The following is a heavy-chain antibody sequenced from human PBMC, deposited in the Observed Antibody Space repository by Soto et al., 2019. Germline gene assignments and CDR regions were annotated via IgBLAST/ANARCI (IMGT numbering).Heavy chain of an antibody. CDR2: ISYSGST. V-gene: IGHV4-59*01. CDR3: ARQMTTLTTFDY. J-gene: IGHJ4*02. Sequence: SETLSLTCAVSGGPISSYYWSWIRQPPGKGLEWIGYISYSGSTNYNPSLKSRVTISVDTSKSQFSLKVSSVTAADTAVYYCARQMTTLTTFDYWGQGTLVTVSS. CDR1: GGPISSYY. D-gene: IGHD4-17*01.